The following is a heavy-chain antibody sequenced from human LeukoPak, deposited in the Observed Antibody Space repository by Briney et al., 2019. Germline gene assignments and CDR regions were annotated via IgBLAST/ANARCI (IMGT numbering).Heavy chain of an antibody. Sequence: SETLSLTCTVSGGSISSGGYYWSWIRQPPGKGLEWIGYIYRSGSTYYNPSLKSRVTISVDRSKNQFSLKLSSVTAADTAVYYCARDGSEAWGYFDYWGQGTLVTASS. V-gene: IGHV4-30-2*01. D-gene: IGHD3-10*01. CDR2: IYRSGST. CDR3: ARDGSEAWGYFDY. CDR1: GGSISSGGYY. J-gene: IGHJ4*02.